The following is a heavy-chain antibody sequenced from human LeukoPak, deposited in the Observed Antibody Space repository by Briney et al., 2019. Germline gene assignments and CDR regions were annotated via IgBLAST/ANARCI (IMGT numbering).Heavy chain of an antibody. Sequence: GGSLRLSCAASGFSFSSYWMHWVRQAPGKGLVWVSGIDIHGTGTIYADSVKGRFTISRDNAKNTLYLQMNSLRAEDTAVYYCARDWRHHVDYWGQGILVTVSS. V-gene: IGHV3-74*01. CDR3: ARDWRHHVDY. CDR1: GFSFSSYW. CDR2: IDIHGTGT. J-gene: IGHJ4*02. D-gene: IGHD1-14*01.